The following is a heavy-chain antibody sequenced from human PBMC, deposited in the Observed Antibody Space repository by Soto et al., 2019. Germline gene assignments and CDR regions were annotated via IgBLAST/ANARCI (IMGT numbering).Heavy chain of an antibody. CDR3: AREHGGYDYYYYGMDV. Sequence: SVKVSCKASGGTFSSYAISWVRQAPGQGLEWMGGIIPIFGTANYAQKFQGRVTITADKSTSTAYMELSSLRSEDTAVYYCAREHGGYDYYYYGMDVWGQGTTVTVYS. D-gene: IGHD3-16*01. V-gene: IGHV1-69*06. CDR1: GGTFSSYA. J-gene: IGHJ6*02. CDR2: IIPIFGTA.